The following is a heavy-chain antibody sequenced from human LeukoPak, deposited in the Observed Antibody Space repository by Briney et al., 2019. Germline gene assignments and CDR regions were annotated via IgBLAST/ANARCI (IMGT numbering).Heavy chain of an antibody. CDR1: GGSISSYY. J-gene: IGHJ4*02. CDR3: ARVSTTVVIRDYFDY. D-gene: IGHD4-23*01. CDR2: IYYSGST. Sequence: SETLSLTCTVSGGSISSYYWSWIRQPPGKGLEWIGYIYYSGSTNYNPSLKSRVTISVDTSKNQFSLKLSSVTAADTAVYYCARVSTTVVIRDYFDYWGQGTLVTVSS. V-gene: IGHV4-59*12.